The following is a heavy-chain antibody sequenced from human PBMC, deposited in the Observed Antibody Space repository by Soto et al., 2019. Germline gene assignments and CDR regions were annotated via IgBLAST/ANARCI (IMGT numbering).Heavy chain of an antibody. CDR1: GGTFSPYT. V-gene: IGHV1-69*08. D-gene: IGHD3-10*01. Sequence: QVQLVQSGAEVKKPGSSVKVSCKASGGTFSPYTINWVRQAPGQGLEWMGRIIAFLGVTNYAKKFQARVTITADKSTTTAYMELSGLRFEDTAVYYCARDWESTVSTWSFGAFWGRGTLVTVSS. J-gene: IGHJ4*02. CDR3: ARDWESTVSTWSFGAF. CDR2: IIAFLGVT.